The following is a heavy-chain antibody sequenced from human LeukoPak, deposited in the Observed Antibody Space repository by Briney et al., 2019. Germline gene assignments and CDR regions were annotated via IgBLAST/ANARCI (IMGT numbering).Heavy chain of an antibody. CDR3: ARGVTELDY. V-gene: IGHV3-21*01. D-gene: IGHD1-14*01. Sequence: GGSLRLSCTVSGFTVSSNSMSWVRQAPGKGLEWVSSISSSSSYIYYADSVKGRFTISRDNAKNSLYLQMNSLRAEDTAVYYCARGVTELDYWGQGTLVTVSS. J-gene: IGHJ4*02. CDR1: GFTVSSNS. CDR2: ISSSSSYI.